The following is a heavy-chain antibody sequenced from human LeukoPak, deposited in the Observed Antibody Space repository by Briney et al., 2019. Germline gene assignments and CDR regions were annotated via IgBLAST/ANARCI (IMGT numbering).Heavy chain of an antibody. V-gene: IGHV1-46*01. CDR2: INPSGGST. J-gene: IGHJ4*02. CDR3: ARPGKLSRTVTSSPFDC. CDR1: GYTFTSYY. D-gene: IGHD4-17*01. Sequence: ASVKVSCKASGYTFTSYYMHWVRQAPGQGLEWMGIINPSGGSTSYAQKFQGRVTMTRDTSTSTVYMELSSLRTEDTAVYYCARPGKLSRTVTSSPFDCWGQGTLVTVSS.